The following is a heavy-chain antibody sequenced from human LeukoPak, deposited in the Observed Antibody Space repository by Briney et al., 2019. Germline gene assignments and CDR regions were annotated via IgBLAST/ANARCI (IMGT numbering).Heavy chain of an antibody. J-gene: IGHJ4*02. CDR1: GYTFTGYY. D-gene: IGHD3-16*02. Sequence: ASVKVSCKASGYTFTGYYMHWVRQAPGQGLEWMGWINPNSGGTNYAQKFQGRVTMTRDTTNSTAYMELSRLRSDDTAVYYCASSTSDMITFGGVIVPYYWGQGTLVTVSS. V-gene: IGHV1-2*02. CDR3: ASSTSDMITFGGVIVPYY. CDR2: INPNSGGT.